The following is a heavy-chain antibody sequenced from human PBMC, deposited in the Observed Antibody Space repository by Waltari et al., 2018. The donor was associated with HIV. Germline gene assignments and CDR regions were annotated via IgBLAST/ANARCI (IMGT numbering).Heavy chain of an antibody. V-gene: IGHV2-70*01. CDR1: GFSPSTSGMC. CDR3: ARMRRLVAAPGGFDY. J-gene: IGHJ4*02. D-gene: IGHD5-12*01. CDR2: IDWDDDK. Sequence: QVTLRESGPALVKPTQNLTLTCTFSGFSPSTSGMCLSWIRQPPGKALEWLALIDWDDDKYYSTSLKTRLTISKDTSKNQVVLTMTNMDPVDTATYYCARMRRLVAAPGGFDYWGQGTLVTVSS.